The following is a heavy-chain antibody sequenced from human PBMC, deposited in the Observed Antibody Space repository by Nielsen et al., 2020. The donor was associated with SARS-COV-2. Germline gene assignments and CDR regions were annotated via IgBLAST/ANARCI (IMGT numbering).Heavy chain of an antibody. CDR2: ISGSGGST. J-gene: IGHJ4*02. Sequence: GESLKISCAASGFTFSSYAMSWVRQAPGKGLKWVSAISGSGGSTYYADSVKGRFTISRDNSKNTLYLQMNSLRAEDTAVYYCAKGGEGFITIFGVVTKYPFDYWGQGTLVTVSS. CDR1: GFTFSSYA. V-gene: IGHV3-23*01. CDR3: AKGGEGFITIFGVVTKYPFDY. D-gene: IGHD3-3*01.